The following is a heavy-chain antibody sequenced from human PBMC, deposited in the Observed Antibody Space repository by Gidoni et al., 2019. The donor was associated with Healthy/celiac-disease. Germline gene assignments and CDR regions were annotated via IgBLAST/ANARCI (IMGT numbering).Heavy chain of an antibody. CDR3: ARGTIYGYFDL. Sequence: QLQLQESGPGLVKPSETLSLPCTVSGGSISSSSYYWGWIRQPPGKGLEWIGSIYYSGSTYYNPSLKSRVTISVDTSKNQFSLKLSSVTAADTAVYYCARGTIYGYFDLWGRGTLVTVSS. CDR1: GGSISSSSYY. J-gene: IGHJ2*01. D-gene: IGHD1-1*01. CDR2: IYYSGST. V-gene: IGHV4-39*01.